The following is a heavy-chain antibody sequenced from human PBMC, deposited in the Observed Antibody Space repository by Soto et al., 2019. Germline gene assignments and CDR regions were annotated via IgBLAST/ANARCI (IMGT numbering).Heavy chain of an antibody. J-gene: IGHJ4*02. Sequence: DVQLVESGGDLVQPGGSLRLSCVASGFTFSPYWMSWVRQAPGRGLQWVATTNNDGSEKYYADSVKGRFTISRDNARDSLYLQLTSLRAEDTAIYYCARGSNQDYWGQGTLVAVSS. D-gene: IGHD2-8*01. CDR2: TNNDGSEK. CDR3: ARGSNQDY. V-gene: IGHV3-7*03. CDR1: GFTFSPYW.